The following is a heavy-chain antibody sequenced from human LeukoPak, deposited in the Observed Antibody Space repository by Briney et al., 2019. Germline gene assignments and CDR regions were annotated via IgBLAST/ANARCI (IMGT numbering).Heavy chain of an antibody. CDR1: GFTLSSYW. CDR3: ARDHTGPQDY. V-gene: IGHV3-74*01. D-gene: IGHD4-17*01. CDR2: INRDGSTT. J-gene: IGHJ4*02. Sequence: PGGSLRLSCAASGFTLSSYWVHWVRQAPGKGLVWVARINRDGSTTTYADSVKGRFSISRDNAKNTLYLQMNSLRAEDTAVYYCARDHTGPQDYWGRGTLVTVSS.